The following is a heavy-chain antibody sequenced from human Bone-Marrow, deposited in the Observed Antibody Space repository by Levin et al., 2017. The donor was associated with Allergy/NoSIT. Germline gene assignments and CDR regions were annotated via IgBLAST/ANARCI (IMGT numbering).Heavy chain of an antibody. V-gene: IGHV3-23*01. CDR1: GFNFFDYG. CDR3: AKVSGYDFWSGYPTPHNYLDV. D-gene: IGHD3-3*01. CDR2: INGGGAST. Sequence: LSLTCAPSGFNFFDYGMAWVRQAPGKGLEWVSAINGGGASTYYADSVKGRLTISRDNFKNTLHLQVNSLRAEDTAIYYCAKVSGYDFWSGYPTPHNYLDVWGKGTTVIVSS. J-gene: IGHJ6*03.